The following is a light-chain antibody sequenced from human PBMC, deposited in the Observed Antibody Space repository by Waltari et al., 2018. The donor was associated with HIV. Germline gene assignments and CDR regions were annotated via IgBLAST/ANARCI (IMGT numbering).Light chain of an antibody. V-gene: IGLV2-14*01. CDR1: SSDVGGYHY. CDR3: SSYTSSSTLVV. Sequence: QSALTQPASVSGSPGQSITISCTGTSSDVGGYHYVSWYQQHPGKAPKLMISEVSNRPSVVSNRFSGSKSGNTASLTISGLQTEDEADYYCSSYTSSSTLVVFGTGTKVTVL. CDR2: EVS. J-gene: IGLJ1*01.